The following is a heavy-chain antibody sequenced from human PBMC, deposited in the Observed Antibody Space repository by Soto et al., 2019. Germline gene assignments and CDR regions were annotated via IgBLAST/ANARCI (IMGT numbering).Heavy chain of an antibody. D-gene: IGHD2-2*01. J-gene: IGHJ6*02. CDR3: ARSQGSSTSLEIYYYYYYGMDV. CDR2: SIPISGTA. CDR1: VGTFSSYA. Sequence: QVQLVQSGAEVKKPGSSVKVSCKASVGTFSSYAISWVRQAPGQGLEWMGGSIPISGTANYAQKFQSRVTITADESTSTAYMELSSLRSEDTAVYYCARSQGSSTSLEIYYYYYYGMDVWGQGTTVTVSS. V-gene: IGHV1-69*01.